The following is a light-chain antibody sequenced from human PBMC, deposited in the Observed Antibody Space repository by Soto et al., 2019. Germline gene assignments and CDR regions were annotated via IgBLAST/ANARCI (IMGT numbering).Light chain of an antibody. J-gene: IGKJ2*03. CDR2: SAS. V-gene: IGKV1-39*01. CDR3: QHGYVAPYS. Sequence: DIQVTQSPSSVSASVGDTVTITFRASQDINVYLNWYQQKPGKVPKLLIYSASTLHNGVPSRFTGSGSETDFTLTITSLQPEDFATYYCQHGYVAPYSFGRGTKVDIK. CDR1: QDINVY.